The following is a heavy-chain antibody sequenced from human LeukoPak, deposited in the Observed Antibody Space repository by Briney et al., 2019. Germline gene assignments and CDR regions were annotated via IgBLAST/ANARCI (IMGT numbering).Heavy chain of an antibody. Sequence: PSETLSLTCTVSGGSMRSGGYFWSWIRQHPVKGLEWIGYIYYSGSTSYNPSLRSRVTMSVDMSENQFYLKLTSVTATDTALYYCARGITATTLAAFDIWGQGTKVTVSS. D-gene: IGHD1-20*01. CDR3: ARGITATTLAAFDI. CDR1: GGSMRSGGYF. V-gene: IGHV4-31*03. CDR2: IYYSGST. J-gene: IGHJ3*02.